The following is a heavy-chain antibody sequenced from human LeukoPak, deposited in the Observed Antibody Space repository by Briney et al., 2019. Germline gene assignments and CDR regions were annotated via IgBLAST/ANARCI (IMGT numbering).Heavy chain of an antibody. CDR1: GGSISPYF. J-gene: IGHJ5*02. CDR3: ARDDYRGVTNFDP. D-gene: IGHD3-10*01. CDR2: ISYSGST. V-gene: IGHV4-59*01. Sequence: SETLSLTCTVSGGSISPYFWSWIRQPPGKGQEWIGYISYSGSTNYNPSLTSRVTISVDTSKNQFSLQLSSVTAADTAVYYCARDDYRGVTNFDPWGQGTLVTVSS.